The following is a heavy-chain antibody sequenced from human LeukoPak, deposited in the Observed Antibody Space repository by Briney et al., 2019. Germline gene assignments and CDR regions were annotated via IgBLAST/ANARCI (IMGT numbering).Heavy chain of an antibody. V-gene: IGHV3-30-3*01. J-gene: IGHJ4*02. CDR3: ARDMEMATIFGSNSYFDY. CDR1: GFTFSSYA. CDR2: ISYDGSNK. D-gene: IGHD5-24*01. Sequence: GGSLRLSCAAYGFTFSSYAMHWVRQAPGKGLKWVAVISYDGSNKYYADSVKGRFTISRDNSKNTLYLQMNSLRAGDTAVYYCARDMEMATIFGSNSYFDYWGQGTLVTVSS.